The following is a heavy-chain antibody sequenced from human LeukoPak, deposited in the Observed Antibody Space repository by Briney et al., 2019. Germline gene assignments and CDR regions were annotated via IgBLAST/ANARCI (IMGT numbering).Heavy chain of an antibody. V-gene: IGHV3-21*01. D-gene: IGHD6-19*01. CDR2: FCDDSIYI. CDR3: GKGISGSFDY. J-gene: IGHJ4*02. CDR1: GFTFTSYS. Sequence: GGSLRLSCAAAGFTFTSYSLNSVREALGRGLERVSPFCDDSIYIYYADTARGRFTISTDNAKSSLFLQMNRLRAEDTAVYYCGKGISGSFDYWGQGALVTVSS.